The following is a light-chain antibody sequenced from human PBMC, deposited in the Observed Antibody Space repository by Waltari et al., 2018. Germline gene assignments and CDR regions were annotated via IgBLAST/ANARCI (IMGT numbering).Light chain of an antibody. CDR2: KDS. V-gene: IGLV3-25*03. CDR1: ALPKQY. CDR3: QSADSSGTYEV. Sequence: SYELTQPPSVSVSPGQTARITCSGDALPKQYAYWYQQRPGQAPVLLIYKDSERPSGIPERFSGSSSVTTVTLTISGVQAEDEADYYCQSADSSGTYEVFGGGTKLTVL. J-gene: IGLJ2*01.